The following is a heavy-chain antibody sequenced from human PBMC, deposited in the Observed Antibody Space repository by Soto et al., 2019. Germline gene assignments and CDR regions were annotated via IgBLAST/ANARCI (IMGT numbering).Heavy chain of an antibody. Sequence: QVQLVQSGGQEKKPGASVKVSCKASGYTFSQYGISWVRQAPGQGLEWMAWVSVDNGATNYAQKSQGRATMTTYTATSTPYMELNSLKSDDTALYYCARFRIELSHLSYFFDSWGQGVLVTVSS. D-gene: IGHD3-3*01. CDR2: VSVDNGAT. CDR3: ARFRIELSHLSYFFDS. CDR1: GYTFSQYG. V-gene: IGHV1-18*01. J-gene: IGHJ4*02.